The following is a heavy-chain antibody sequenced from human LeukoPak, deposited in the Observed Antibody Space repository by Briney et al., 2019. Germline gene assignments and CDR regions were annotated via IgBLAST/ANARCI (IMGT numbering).Heavy chain of an antibody. CDR1: GYTFTGYY. V-gene: IGHV1-2*02. CDR2: INPNSGGT. Sequence: GASVKVSCKASGYTFTGYYMHWVRQAPGQGLEWMGWINPNSGGTNYAQKFQGRVTMTRDTSTSTDYMELSRLRSDDTAVYYCARSRGYCTNGVCRRYWYFDLWGRGTLVTVSS. CDR3: ARSRGYCTNGVCRRYWYFDL. D-gene: IGHD2-8*01. J-gene: IGHJ2*01.